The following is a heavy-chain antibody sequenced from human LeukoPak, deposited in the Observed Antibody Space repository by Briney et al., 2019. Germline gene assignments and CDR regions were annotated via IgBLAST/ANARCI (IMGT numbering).Heavy chain of an antibody. J-gene: IGHJ4*02. CDR2: ITSSGDIK. Sequence: GGSLILSCATSGFTFTTYEMNWVRPAPGKGREWVSYITSSGDIKTYADPVKGRFTMSRDDAKNSVYLQMNSLRPEDTAVYYCARDIYGDEDFDYWGQGTLVSVSS. CDR3: ARDIYGDEDFDY. CDR1: GFTFTTYE. V-gene: IGHV3-48*03. D-gene: IGHD3-10*01.